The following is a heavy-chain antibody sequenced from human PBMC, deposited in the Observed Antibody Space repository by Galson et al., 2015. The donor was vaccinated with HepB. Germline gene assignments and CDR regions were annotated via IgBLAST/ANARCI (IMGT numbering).Heavy chain of an antibody. CDR3: ASGAPDYYDSSGSYFDY. Sequence: SLRLSCAASRFTFSSYSMNWVRQAPGKGLEWVSYISSSSSTIYYADSVKGRFTISRDNAKNSLYLQMNSLRDEDTAVYYCASGAPDYYDSSGSYFDYWGQGTLVTVSS. J-gene: IGHJ4*02. D-gene: IGHD3-22*01. CDR1: RFTFSSYS. V-gene: IGHV3-48*02. CDR2: ISSSSSTI.